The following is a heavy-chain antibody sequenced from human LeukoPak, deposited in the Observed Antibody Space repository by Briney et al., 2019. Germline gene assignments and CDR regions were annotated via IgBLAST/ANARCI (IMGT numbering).Heavy chain of an antibody. CDR3: AKGPRDGYSHFDY. CDR2: ISWDGGST. V-gene: IGHV3-43*01. D-gene: IGHD5-24*01. J-gene: IGHJ4*02. CDR1: GFTFSSYT. Sequence: GGSLRLSCAASGFTFSSYTMHWVRQAPGEGLEWVSLISWDGGSTYYADSVKGRFTISRGNSKNSLYLQMNSLRTEDTALYYCAKGPRDGYSHFDYWGQGTLVTVSS.